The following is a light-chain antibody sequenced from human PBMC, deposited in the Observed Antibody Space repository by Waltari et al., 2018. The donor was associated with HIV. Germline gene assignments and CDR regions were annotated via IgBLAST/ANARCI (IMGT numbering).Light chain of an antibody. CDR1: SSEFDTYKD. J-gene: IGLJ3*02. Sequence: QSGLTQPASVSGSPGQSITISCTGTSSEFDTYKDVSWYQHHPGKDPKVIIYEVRIRPSGVSDRFSGSKSGNTASLTISGLQAEDEAAYFCVSYISSASPEFGGGTKLTVL. V-gene: IGLV2-14*01. CDR2: EVR. CDR3: VSYISSASPE.